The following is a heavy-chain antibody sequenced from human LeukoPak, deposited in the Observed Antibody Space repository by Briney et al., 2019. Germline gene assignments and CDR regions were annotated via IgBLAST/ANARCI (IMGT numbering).Heavy chain of an antibody. CDR2: INQDGSDK. CDR1: GFIFSRCW. V-gene: IGHV3-7*01. Sequence: GGSLRLSCAASGFIFSRCWMSWVRQAPGKGLEWVASINQDGSDKRHADSVKGRFTISRDNAKNSLSLQVNSPRAEDTAVYYCVTLKDAVTTFDNWGQGTLVTVSS. J-gene: IGHJ4*02. CDR3: VTLKDAVTTFDN. D-gene: IGHD4-17*01.